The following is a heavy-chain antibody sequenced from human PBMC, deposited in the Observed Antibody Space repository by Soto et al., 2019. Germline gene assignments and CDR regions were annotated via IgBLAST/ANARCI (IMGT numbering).Heavy chain of an antibody. CDR3: ARALIQLWPHYYYGMDV. CDR1: GGSIISGDYY. CDR2: IYYSGTT. D-gene: IGHD5-18*01. J-gene: IGHJ6*02. V-gene: IGHV4-30-4*01. Sequence: SEPLSLTCTVSGGSIISGDYYWSWLRQPRGNGLEWIWYIYYSGTTYYNPSLKSRVTISVDTSKNQFSLKVSSVTAADTAVYYCARALIQLWPHYYYGMDVWGQGNTVTVSS.